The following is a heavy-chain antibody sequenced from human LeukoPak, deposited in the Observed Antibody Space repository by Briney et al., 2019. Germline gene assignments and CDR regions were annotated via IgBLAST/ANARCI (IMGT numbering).Heavy chain of an antibody. CDR3: ARGRYGSGSYRSDY. J-gene: IGHJ4*02. CDR2: IYHSGST. Sequence: GSLRLSCGASGFTFSSYDMTWVRQAPGKGLEWIWEIYHSGSTNYNPSLKSRVTISVDKSKNQFSLKLSSVTAADTAVYYCARGRYGSGSYRSDYWGQGTLVTVSS. CDR1: GFTFSSYDM. D-gene: IGHD3-10*01. V-gene: IGHV4-4*02.